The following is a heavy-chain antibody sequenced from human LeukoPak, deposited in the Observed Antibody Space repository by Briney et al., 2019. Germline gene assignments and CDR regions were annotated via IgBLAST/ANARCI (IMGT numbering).Heavy chain of an antibody. Sequence: SETLSLTCTVSGGYISSYYWSWIRQPPGKGLEWIGYIYYSGRTNYNPSLKSRVPISVDTSKNQFSLKLSSVTAADTAVYYCARQWYGMDVWGQGTTVTVSS. CDR3: ARQWYGMDV. J-gene: IGHJ6*02. V-gene: IGHV4-59*08. CDR2: IYYSGRT. CDR1: GGYISSYY.